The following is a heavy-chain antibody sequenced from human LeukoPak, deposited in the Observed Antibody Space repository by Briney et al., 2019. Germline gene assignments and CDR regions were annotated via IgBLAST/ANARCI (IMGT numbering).Heavy chain of an antibody. Sequence: GGSLRLSCAASGFPFSSSVMSWVRQAPGKGLEWVSIISVSDSGTHYADSVKGRFSVSRDTSKNTVYLQMNSLRAEDTAVYYCAKGDPLTGEYYFDYWGQGTLVTVSS. CDR2: ISVSDSGT. J-gene: IGHJ4*02. V-gene: IGHV3-23*01. CDR3: AKGDPLTGEYYFDY. CDR1: GFPFSSSV. D-gene: IGHD7-27*01.